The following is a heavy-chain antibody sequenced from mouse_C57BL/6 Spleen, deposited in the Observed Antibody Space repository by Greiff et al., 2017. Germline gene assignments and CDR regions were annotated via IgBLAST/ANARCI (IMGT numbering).Heavy chain of an antibody. CDR3: ARWGVYYDAREL. Sequence: EVKLMESGGGLVKPGGSLTLSCAASGFTFSDYGMHWVRQAPEKGLEWVAYISSGSSPIYYADTVKGRFTISSDNAKNTLFLQVTSVRCEDTAMYYCARWGVYYDARELRGQGGSGSVSS. V-gene: IGHV5-17*01. J-gene: IGHJ4*01. CDR2: ISSGSSPI. CDR1: GFTFSDYG.